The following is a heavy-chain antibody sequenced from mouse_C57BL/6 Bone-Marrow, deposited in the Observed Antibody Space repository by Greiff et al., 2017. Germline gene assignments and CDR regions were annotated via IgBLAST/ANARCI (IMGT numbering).Heavy chain of an antibody. CDR1: GFTFSSYG. CDR2: ISSGGSYT. Sequence: EVMLVESGGDLVKPGGSLKLSCAASGFTFSSYGMSWVRQTPDKRLEWVATISSGGSYTYYPDSVKGRFTISRDNAKNTLYLQMSSLKSEDTAMYYCARHCYGSSYNYAMDYWGQGTSVTVSS. D-gene: IGHD1-1*01. CDR3: ARHCYGSSYNYAMDY. J-gene: IGHJ4*01. V-gene: IGHV5-6*01.